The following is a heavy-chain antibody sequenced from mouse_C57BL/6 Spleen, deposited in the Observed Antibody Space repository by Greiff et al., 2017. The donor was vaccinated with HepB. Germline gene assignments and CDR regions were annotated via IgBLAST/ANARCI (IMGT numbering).Heavy chain of an antibody. CDR2: ISSGSSTI. CDR3: ARVYDWYFDV. V-gene: IGHV5-17*01. J-gene: IGHJ1*03. CDR1: GFTFSDYG. Sequence: EVKLVESGGGLVKPGGSLKLSCAASGFTFSDYGMHWVRQAPEKGLEWVAYISSGSSTIYYADTVKGRFTISRDNAKNTLVLQMTSLRSEDTAMDYCARVYDWYFDVWGTGTTVTVSS. D-gene: IGHD2-12*01.